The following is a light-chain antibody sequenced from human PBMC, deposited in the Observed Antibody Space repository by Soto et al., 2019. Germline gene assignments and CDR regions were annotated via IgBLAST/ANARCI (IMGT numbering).Light chain of an antibody. CDR1: QNVTTW. CDR3: QQYDSYRT. V-gene: IGKV1-5*01. CDR2: DVS. J-gene: IGKJ1*01. Sequence: DIRMTQSPSTLSASVGDRVTITCRASQNVTTWLAWYQHKPGKAPKLLLYDVSNLESGVPSRFSGSGSGTEFTLTISSLQSDDFATYFCQQYDSYRTFGQGTKVDI.